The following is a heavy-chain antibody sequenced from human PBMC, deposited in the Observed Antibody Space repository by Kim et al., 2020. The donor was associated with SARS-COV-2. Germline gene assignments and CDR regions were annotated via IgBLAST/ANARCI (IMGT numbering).Heavy chain of an antibody. V-gene: IGHV3-15*05. CDR1: GFTFTNAW. J-gene: IGHJ4*02. CDR3: TSPLFDY. CDR2: IRSKTDGGTT. Sequence: GGSLRLSCAASGFTFTNAWMTWVRQAPGKGPEWVGRIRSKTDGGTTDYAAPVKGRFTISRDDSKNTLYLQMNSLKIEDTAVYYCTSPLFDYWGQGTLVTVSS.